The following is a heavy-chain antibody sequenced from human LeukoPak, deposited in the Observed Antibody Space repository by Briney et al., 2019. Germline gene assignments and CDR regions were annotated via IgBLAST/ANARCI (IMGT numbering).Heavy chain of an antibody. Sequence: GSSVKVSCKASGGTFSSYAISWVRQAPGLGLEWMGGIIPIFGTANYAQKFQGRVTITTDESTSTAYMELSSLRSEDTAVYYCAREMRVVPAAIRGLDAFDIWGQGTMVTVSS. CDR1: GGTFSSYA. D-gene: IGHD2-2*02. V-gene: IGHV1-69*05. CDR2: IIPIFGTA. J-gene: IGHJ3*02. CDR3: AREMRVVPAAIRGLDAFDI.